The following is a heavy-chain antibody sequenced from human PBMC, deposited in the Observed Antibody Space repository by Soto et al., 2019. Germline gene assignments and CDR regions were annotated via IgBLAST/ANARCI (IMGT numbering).Heavy chain of an antibody. J-gene: IGHJ2*01. CDR2: ISGSGIST. V-gene: IGHV3-23*01. CDR3: AKEPVGPDWYFDL. Sequence: GGSLRLSCAASGGTFRSYAMSWVRQAPGKGLEWVSGISGSGISTHYADSVKGRFTVSRDNSKNTLYLQMNSLRAEDTAVYNCAKEPVGPDWYFDLWGRGTLVTVSS. CDR1: GGTFRSYA.